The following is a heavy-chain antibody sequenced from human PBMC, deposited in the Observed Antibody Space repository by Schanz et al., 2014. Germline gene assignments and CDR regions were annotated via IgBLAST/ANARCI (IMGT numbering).Heavy chain of an antibody. CDR2: ISAQTGDT. V-gene: IGHV1-18*01. D-gene: IGHD5-12*01. CDR3: ARGGGPEDVFDI. CDR1: GYTFTAYG. Sequence: QVQLVQSGAEVRKPGASVKVSCQTSGYTFTAYGINWVRQAPGQGLEWIGWISAQTGDTRYAQKMQGRVTMTRDVSSTTAFLELRSLRYDDTAVYYCARGGGPEDVFDIWGQGTILTVSS. J-gene: IGHJ3*02.